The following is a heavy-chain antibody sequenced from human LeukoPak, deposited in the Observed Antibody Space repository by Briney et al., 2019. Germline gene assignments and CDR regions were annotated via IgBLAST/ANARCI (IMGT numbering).Heavy chain of an antibody. CDR1: GFTFSSYA. J-gene: IGHJ4*02. D-gene: IGHD7-27*01. Sequence: AGGSLRLSCAASGFTFSSYAMSWVRQAPGKGLEWVSAISGSGGSTYYADSVKGRFTISRDNSKNTLYLQMNSLRAEDTAVYYCAKRTGDRTYYFDYWGQGTLVTVSS. V-gene: IGHV3-23*01. CDR2: ISGSGGST. CDR3: AKRTGDRTYYFDY.